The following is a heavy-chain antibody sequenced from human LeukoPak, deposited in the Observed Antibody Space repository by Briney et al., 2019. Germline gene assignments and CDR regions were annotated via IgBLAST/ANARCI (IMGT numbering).Heavy chain of an antibody. J-gene: IGHJ5*02. V-gene: IGHV3-21*01. CDR3: ARGQLWQTGWFDP. Sequence: GGSLRLSCAASGFTFSDYSMHWVRQAPGKGLEWVSCISSTSSYIYYADSVRGRFTISRDNAKNSLYLQMNSLRAEDTAVYYCARGQLWQTGWFDPWGQGTLVTVST. CDR1: GFTFSDYS. D-gene: IGHD5-18*01. CDR2: ISSTSSYI.